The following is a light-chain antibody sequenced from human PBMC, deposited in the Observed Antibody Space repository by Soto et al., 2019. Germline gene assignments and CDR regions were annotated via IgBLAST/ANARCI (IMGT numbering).Light chain of an antibody. CDR3: QQYNSYSPWA. CDR1: QIISNW. J-gene: IGKJ1*01. Sequence: DIQMTQSPSTLSASVGDRVTITCRASQIISNWLAWYQQKPGKAPKLLIYKASSLESGVPSRFSGSGSGTKFTLTITSLQPDDFATYYCQQYNSYSPWAFGQGTKVEIK. V-gene: IGKV1-5*03. CDR2: KAS.